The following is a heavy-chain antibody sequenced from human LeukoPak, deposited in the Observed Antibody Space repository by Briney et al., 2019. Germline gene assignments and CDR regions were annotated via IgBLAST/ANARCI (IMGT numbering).Heavy chain of an antibody. V-gene: IGHV4-34*01. CDR3: ARLGYGSGSYYGFDWFDP. Sequence: NPSETLSLTCAVYGGSFSGYYWSWIRQPPGKGLEWIGEINHSGSTNYNPSLKSRVTISVDTSKNQFSLKLSSVTAADTAVYYCARLGYGSGSYYGFDWFDPWGQGTLVTVSS. J-gene: IGHJ5*02. D-gene: IGHD3-10*01. CDR1: GGSFSGYY. CDR2: INHSGST.